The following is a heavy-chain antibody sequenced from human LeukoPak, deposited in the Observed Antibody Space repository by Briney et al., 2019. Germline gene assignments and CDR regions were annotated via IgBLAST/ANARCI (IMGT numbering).Heavy chain of an antibody. J-gene: IGHJ2*01. D-gene: IGHD2/OR15-2a*01. Sequence: GGSLRLSCAASGFTVSSNYMSWVRQAPGNGLQWVSVIYSGGSTYYADSVKGRFTISRDNSKNTLYLQMNSLRAEDTAVYYCARDADYFRGWYFDLWGRGTLVTVSS. CDR1: GFTVSSNY. V-gene: IGHV3-66*01. CDR3: ARDADYFRGWYFDL. CDR2: IYSGGST.